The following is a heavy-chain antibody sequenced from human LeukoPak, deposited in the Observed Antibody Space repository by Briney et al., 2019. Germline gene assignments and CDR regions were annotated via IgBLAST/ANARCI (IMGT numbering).Heavy chain of an antibody. D-gene: IGHD3-3*01. V-gene: IGHV3-7*01. Sequence: GGSLRLSCAASGFTFSTYNMNWVRQAPRKGPEGVANIKQDGSEKYYVDSVKGRFTISRDNAKNSLYLQMNSLRAEDTAVYYCASWSGYPKGAFDIWGQGTMVTVSS. CDR1: GFTFSTYN. CDR3: ASWSGYPKGAFDI. J-gene: IGHJ3*02. CDR2: IKQDGSEK.